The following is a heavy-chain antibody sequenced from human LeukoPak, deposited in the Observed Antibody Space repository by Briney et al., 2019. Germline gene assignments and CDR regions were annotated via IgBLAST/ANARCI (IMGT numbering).Heavy chain of an antibody. CDR3: AGEGYDILTGYSYYYYGMDV. J-gene: IGHJ6*02. D-gene: IGHD3-9*01. Sequence: PGGSLRLSCAASGFTFSSYGMHWVRQAPGKGLEWVAVISYDGSNKYYADSVKGRFTISRDNSKNTLYLQMNSLRAEDTAVYYCAGEGYDILTGYSYYYYGMDVWGQGTTVTVSS. CDR2: ISYDGSNK. V-gene: IGHV3-30*03. CDR1: GFTFSSYG.